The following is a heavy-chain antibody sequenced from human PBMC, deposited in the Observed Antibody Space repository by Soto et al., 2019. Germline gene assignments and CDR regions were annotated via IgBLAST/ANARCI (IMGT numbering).Heavy chain of an antibody. D-gene: IGHD6-13*01. CDR3: ARRAFGAAAGTYYYYYMDV. CDR2: INPVDSDT. J-gene: IGHJ6*03. CDR1: GYSFTSFW. V-gene: IGHV5-51*01. Sequence: GESLKISCQGFGYSFTSFWIGWVRQMPGKGLEWMGIINPVDSDTRYSPSFQGQVTISVDKSITTAYLQWSSLKASDTAMYYCARRAFGAAAGTYYYYYMDVWGKGTTVTVSS.